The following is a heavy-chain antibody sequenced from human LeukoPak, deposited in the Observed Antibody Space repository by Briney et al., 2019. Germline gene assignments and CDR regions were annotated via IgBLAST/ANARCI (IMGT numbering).Heavy chain of an antibody. V-gene: IGHV4-39*01. D-gene: IGHD2-15*01. CDR1: GGSISSSSYY. CDR2: IYYSGST. CDR3: ARALGYCSGGSCTRGYNWFDP. Sequence: SETLSLTCTVSGGSISSSSYYWGWIRQPPGKGLEWIGRIYYSGSTYYNPSLKSRVTISVDTSKNQFSLKLSSVTAADTAVYYCARALGYCSGGSCTRGYNWFDPWGQGTLVTVPS. J-gene: IGHJ5*02.